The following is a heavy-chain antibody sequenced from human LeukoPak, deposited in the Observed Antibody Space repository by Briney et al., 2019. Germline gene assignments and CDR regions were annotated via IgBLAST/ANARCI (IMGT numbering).Heavy chain of an antibody. CDR1: GFTFSSYA. J-gene: IGHJ4*02. Sequence: PGGSLRLSCAASGFTFSSYAMSWVRQAPGKGLEWVSAISGSGGSTYYADSVKGRFTISRDNSKNTLYLQMNSLRAEDMAVYYCAKHYRTTGTTLVIFDYWGQGTLVTVSS. CDR2: ISGSGGST. CDR3: AKHYRTTGTTLVIFDY. D-gene: IGHD1-1*01. V-gene: IGHV3-23*01.